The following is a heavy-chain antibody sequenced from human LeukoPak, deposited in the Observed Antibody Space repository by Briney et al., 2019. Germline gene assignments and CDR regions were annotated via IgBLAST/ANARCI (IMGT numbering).Heavy chain of an antibody. J-gene: IGHJ4*02. D-gene: IGHD1-14*01. CDR3: ARYEPRPPYYFDY. CDR1: GGTFSSYA. V-gene: IGHV1-69*04. CDR2: IIPILGIA. Sequence: SVKVSCKASGGTFSSYAISWVRQAPGQGLEWMGRIIPILGIANYAQKFQGRVTITADKSTSTAYMELSSLRSEDTAVYYCARYEPRPPYYFDYWGQGTLVTVSS.